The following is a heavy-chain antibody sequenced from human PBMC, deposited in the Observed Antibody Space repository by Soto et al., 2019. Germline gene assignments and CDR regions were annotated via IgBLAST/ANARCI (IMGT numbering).Heavy chain of an antibody. CDR3: VKIRRDGQTGYAMDV. CDR1: EFTFSTYW. D-gene: IGHD3-16*01. Sequence: LVESGGGLVQPGGSLRLSCGASEFTFSTYWMSWVRQAPGKGLDWVANINQYGSETYYVDSVKGRFTLTRDNAKNSLYLQVTSLRAEDTAVYYCVKIRRDGQTGYAMDVWGQGTTVTVSS. V-gene: IGHV3-7*05. CDR2: INQYGSET. J-gene: IGHJ6*02.